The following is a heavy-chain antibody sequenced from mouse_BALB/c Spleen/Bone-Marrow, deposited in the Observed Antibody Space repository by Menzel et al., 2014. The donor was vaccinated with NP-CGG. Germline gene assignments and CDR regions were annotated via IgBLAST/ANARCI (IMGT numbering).Heavy chain of an antibody. CDR1: GYAFTNYL. J-gene: IGHJ2*01. Sequence: VQLVESGAELVRPGTSVKVSSKASGYAFTNYLIEWVKQRPGQGLEWIGVINPGSGGANYNEKFKGKATLTADKSSSTAYMQLSSLTSDDSAVYFCAREWTARAVDYWGQGTTLTVSS. V-gene: IGHV1-54*01. D-gene: IGHD3-2*01. CDR3: AREWTARAVDY. CDR2: INPGSGGA.